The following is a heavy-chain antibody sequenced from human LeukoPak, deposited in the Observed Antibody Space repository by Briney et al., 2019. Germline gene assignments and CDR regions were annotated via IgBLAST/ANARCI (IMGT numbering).Heavy chain of an antibody. V-gene: IGHV3-21*01. CDR1: GFTFSKCG. D-gene: IGHD6-13*01. Sequence: GGSLRLSCVTTGFTFSKCGMHWVRQAPGKGLEWVSSISSSSYIYYADSVKGRFTISRDNAKNSLYLQMNSLRAEDTAVYYCAREVVSSWPDYWGQGTLVTVSS. CDR3: AREVVSSWPDY. J-gene: IGHJ4*02. CDR2: ISSSSYI.